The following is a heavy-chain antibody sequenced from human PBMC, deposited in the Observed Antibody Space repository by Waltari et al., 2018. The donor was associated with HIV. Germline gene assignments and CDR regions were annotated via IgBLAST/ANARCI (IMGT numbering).Heavy chain of an antibody. J-gene: IGHJ4*02. CDR3: AREGELLPNYFDY. CDR1: GFTFSRYS. CDR2: IRSSSSTR. Sequence: EVQLVESGGGLVQPGGSLRLSCAASGFTFSRYSMNWVRQAPGKGREWVSYIRSSSSTRYYADCVKGRFTSSRDNGKNSLYLQMNRLRAEDTAVYYCAREGELLPNYFDYWGQGTLVTVSS. D-gene: IGHD3-10*01. V-gene: IGHV3-48*01.